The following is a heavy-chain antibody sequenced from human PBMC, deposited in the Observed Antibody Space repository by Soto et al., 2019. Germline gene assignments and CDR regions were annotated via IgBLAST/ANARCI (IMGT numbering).Heavy chain of an antibody. Sequence: SETLSLTCAVSSGSISSSNWWSWVRQPPGKGLEWIGEIYHSGSTNYNPSLKSRVTISVDKSKNQFSLKLSSVTAADTAVYYCATRPTYSSGWHPSYYFDYWGQGTLVTVSS. D-gene: IGHD6-19*01. V-gene: IGHV4-4*02. J-gene: IGHJ4*02. CDR3: ATRPTYSSGWHPSYYFDY. CDR2: IYHSGST. CDR1: SGSISSSNW.